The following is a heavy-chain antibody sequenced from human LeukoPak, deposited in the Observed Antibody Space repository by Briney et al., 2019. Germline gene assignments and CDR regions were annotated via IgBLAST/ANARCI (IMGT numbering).Heavy chain of an antibody. CDR2: IYYSGNT. CDR1: GGSISSGGYY. D-gene: IGHD7-27*01. Sequence: SQTLSLTCTVSGGSISSGGYYWGWIRQPPGKGPEWIGSIYYSGNTYYDASLKSRVAMSVDTSKNQFSLKVRSVTAADTAVYFCARLDWGSRGSGSFDIWGQGTLVIVSS. J-gene: IGHJ4*02. CDR3: ARLDWGSRGSGSFDI. V-gene: IGHV4-39*01.